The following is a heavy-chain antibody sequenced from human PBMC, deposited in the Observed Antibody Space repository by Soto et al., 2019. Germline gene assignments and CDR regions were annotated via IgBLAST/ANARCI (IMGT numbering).Heavy chain of an antibody. J-gene: IGHJ5*02. Sequence: QVQLVQSGAEVKKPGSSVKVSYKASGGTFSSYAISWVRQAPGQGLEWMGGIIPIFGTANYAQKFQGRVTITANESTSTAYMELSSLRSEDTAVYYCARGTGTLRHTHNWFDPWGQGTLVTVSS. CDR2: IIPIFGTA. CDR1: GGTFSSYA. V-gene: IGHV1-69*12. CDR3: ARGTGTLRHTHNWFDP. D-gene: IGHD3-10*01.